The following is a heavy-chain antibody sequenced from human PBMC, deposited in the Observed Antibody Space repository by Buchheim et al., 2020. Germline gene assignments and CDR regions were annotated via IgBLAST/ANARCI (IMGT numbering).Heavy chain of an antibody. D-gene: IGHD3-9*01. CDR1: GFTFSSYA. CDR2: ISGSGGST. CDR3: AKDLTGFDWLLYPSSFFDY. J-gene: IGHJ4*02. Sequence: EVQLLESGGGLVQPGGSLRLSCAASGFTFSSYAMSWVRQAPGKGLEWVSAISGSGGSTYYADSVKGRFTISRDNSKNNLYLQMNSLRAEDTAVYYCAKDLTGFDWLLYPSSFFDYWGQGTL. V-gene: IGHV3-23*01.